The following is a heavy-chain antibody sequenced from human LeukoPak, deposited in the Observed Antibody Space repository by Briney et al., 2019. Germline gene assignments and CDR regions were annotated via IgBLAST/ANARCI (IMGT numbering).Heavy chain of an antibody. CDR3: AGLHYDSSGYYYFDY. V-gene: IGHV3-23*01. CDR1: GFTFSSYA. D-gene: IGHD3-22*01. CDR2: ISGSGGST. Sequence: GGSLRLSCAASGFTFSSYAMSWVRQAPGKGLEWVSAISGSGGSTYYADSVKGRFTISRDNSKNTLYLQMNSLRAEDTAVYYCAGLHYDSSGYYYFDYWGQGALVTVSS. J-gene: IGHJ4*02.